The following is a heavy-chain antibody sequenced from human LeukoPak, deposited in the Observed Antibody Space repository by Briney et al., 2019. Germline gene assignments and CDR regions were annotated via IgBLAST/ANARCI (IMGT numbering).Heavy chain of an antibody. CDR3: ARTPLKRYYSSTSCQLNIFQH. CDR1: GGSISSSSYY. V-gene: IGHV4-39*01. Sequence: SETLSLTCTVSGGSISSSSYYWGWIRQPPGKGLEWIGSIYYSGSTYYNPSLKSRVTISVDTSKNQFSLKLSSVTAADTAVYYCARTPLKRYYSSTSCQLNIFQHWGQGTLVTVSS. J-gene: IGHJ1*01. CDR2: IYYSGST. D-gene: IGHD2-2*01.